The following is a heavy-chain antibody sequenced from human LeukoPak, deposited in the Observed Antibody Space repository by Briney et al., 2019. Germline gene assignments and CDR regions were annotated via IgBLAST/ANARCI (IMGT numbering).Heavy chain of an antibody. D-gene: IGHD3-10*01. Sequence: GGSLRLSCVVSGFTFSDYYMSWIRQAPGKGLEWVSYISSSGSTIYYADSVKGRFTISRDNAKNSLYLQMNSLRADDTAVYYCASGGGYPTYYYGMHVWGQGTTVTVSS. J-gene: IGHJ6*02. CDR3: ASGGGYPTYYYGMHV. CDR2: ISSSGSTI. V-gene: IGHV3-11*01. CDR1: GFTFSDYY.